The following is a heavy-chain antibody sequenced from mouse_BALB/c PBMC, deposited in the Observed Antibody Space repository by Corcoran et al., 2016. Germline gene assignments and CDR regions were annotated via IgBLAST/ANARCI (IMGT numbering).Heavy chain of an antibody. CDR1: GFSRSNSGMG. J-gene: IGHJ2*01. D-gene: IGHD2-4*01. CDR2: SWWDDDK. Sequence: QVTLKESGPGILPPSQTLSLAFSVCGFSRSNSGMGVGWIRQPSGKGLEWLAHSWWDDDKYYNPSLKSQLTISKDNSRNQVFLKITSVDTADAATYYWARSYDYYFDYWGQGTTLAVS. CDR3: ARSYDYYFDY. V-gene: IGHV8-8*01.